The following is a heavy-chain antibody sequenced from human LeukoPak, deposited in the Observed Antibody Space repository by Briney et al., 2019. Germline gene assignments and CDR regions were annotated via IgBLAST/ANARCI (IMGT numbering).Heavy chain of an antibody. V-gene: IGHV4-59*01. CDR2: IYYTGST. Sequence: SETLSLTCTVSGGSISTYYWSWIRQPPGKGLEWIGYIYYTGSTSYNPSLKSRVTISVDTPKNQFSLKLSSVTAADTAMYYCARGRLGGGTIFDYWGQGTLVTVSS. CDR1: GGSISTYY. J-gene: IGHJ4*02. CDR3: ARGRLGGGTIFDY. D-gene: IGHD3-16*01.